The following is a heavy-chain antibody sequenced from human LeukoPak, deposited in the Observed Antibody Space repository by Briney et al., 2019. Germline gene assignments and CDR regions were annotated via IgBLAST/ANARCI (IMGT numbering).Heavy chain of an antibody. V-gene: IGHV4-34*01. CDR3: ARAVRAATPLDWFDP. CDR2: INHCGST. CDR1: GGSFSGYY. Sequence: PSETLSLTCAVYGGSFSGYYWSWIRQPPGKGLEWIGEINHCGSTNYSPSLKSRVTISVDTSKNQFSLKLSSVTAADTAVYYCARAVRAATPLDWFDPWGQGTLVTVSS. D-gene: IGHD2-15*01. J-gene: IGHJ5*02.